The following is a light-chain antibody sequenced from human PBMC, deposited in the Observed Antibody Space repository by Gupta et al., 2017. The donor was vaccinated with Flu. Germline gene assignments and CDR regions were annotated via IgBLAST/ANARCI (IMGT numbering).Light chain of an antibody. CDR3: QNYNIAPRT. Sequence: DIQMPQSPSSLSASVGDRVTITCRASQDISNYLAWFQQKPGQVPKLLIYAASTLQSGVPSRFSGSGSGTDFALSISSLQSEDVATYYCQNYNIAPRTFGQGTKVEIK. J-gene: IGKJ1*01. CDR1: QDISNY. CDR2: AAS. V-gene: IGKV1-27*01.